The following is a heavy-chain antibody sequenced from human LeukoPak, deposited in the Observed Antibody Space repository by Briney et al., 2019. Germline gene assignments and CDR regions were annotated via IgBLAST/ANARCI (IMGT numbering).Heavy chain of an antibody. V-gene: IGHV3-66*01. J-gene: IGHJ4*02. CDR2: IYSGGST. CDR3: ARDPDGYRQGHHFDY. CDR1: GFTVSSNY. D-gene: IGHD5-18*01. Sequence: GGSLRLSCAASGFTVSSNYMSWVRQAPGKGLEWVSVIYSGGSTYYADSVRGRFTISRDNSKNTLYLQMNSLKAEDTAVYYCARDPDGYRQGHHFDYWGQGTLVTVSS.